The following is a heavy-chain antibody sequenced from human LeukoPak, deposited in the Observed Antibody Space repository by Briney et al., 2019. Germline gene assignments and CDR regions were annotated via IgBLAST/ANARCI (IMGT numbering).Heavy chain of an antibody. CDR1: GYSFTSYW. CDR3: ARRGIGVAGEAHTFDY. D-gene: IGHD6-19*01. CDR2: IYPGDSDT. J-gene: IGHJ4*02. V-gene: IGHV5-51*01. Sequence: GESLKISCKGSGYSFTSYWIGWVRQMPGKGLEWMGIIYPGDSDTRYSPSFQGQVTISADKSISTAYLLWSSLKASDTAMYYCARRGIGVAGEAHTFDYWGQGTLVTVSS.